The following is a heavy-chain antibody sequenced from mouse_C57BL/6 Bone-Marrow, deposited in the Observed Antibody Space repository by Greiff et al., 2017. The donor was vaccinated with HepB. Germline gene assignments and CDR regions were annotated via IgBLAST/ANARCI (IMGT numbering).Heavy chain of an antibody. V-gene: IGHV6-6*01. Sequence: EVQLVESGGGLVQPGGSMKLSCAASGFTFSDAWMDWVRQSPEKGLEWVAEIRNKANNHATYYAESVKGRFTISRDDSKSIVYLQMNSLRAEDTGIYYCARCDWDASYAMDYWGQGTSVTVSS. CDR1: GFTFSDAW. CDR2: IRNKANNHAT. D-gene: IGHD4-1*01. CDR3: ARCDWDASYAMDY. J-gene: IGHJ4*01.